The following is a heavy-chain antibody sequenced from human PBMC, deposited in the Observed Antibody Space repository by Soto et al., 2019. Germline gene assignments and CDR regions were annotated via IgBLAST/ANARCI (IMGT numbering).Heavy chain of an antibody. Sequence: PSETLSLTCTVSGGSIRSGDYYWSWIRQPPGKGLEWIGYIYYSGNTYYNPSLKSRVTISVDTSKNQFSLKLSSVTAADTAVYYCATYRGYSYAFDYWGQGTLVTVSS. CDR3: ATYRGYSYAFDY. CDR2: IYYSGNT. D-gene: IGHD5-18*01. V-gene: IGHV4-30-4*01. CDR1: GGSIRSGDYY. J-gene: IGHJ4*02.